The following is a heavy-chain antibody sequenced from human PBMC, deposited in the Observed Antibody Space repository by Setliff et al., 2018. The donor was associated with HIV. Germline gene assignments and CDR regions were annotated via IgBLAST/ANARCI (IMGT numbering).Heavy chain of an antibody. CDR2: ISTSSSFK. CDR1: GFTFSSYS. J-gene: IGHJ3*02. V-gene: IGHV3-21*01. D-gene: IGHD3-9*01. Sequence: PGGSLRLSCVASGFTFSSYSMNWVRQAPGKGPEWVSSISTSSSFKYYTDSVKGRFTISRDNAKNSLYLQMNSLRAEDTAVYYCARSRDILTGYPSGAFDIWGQGTMVTVSS. CDR3: ARSRDILTGYPSGAFDI.